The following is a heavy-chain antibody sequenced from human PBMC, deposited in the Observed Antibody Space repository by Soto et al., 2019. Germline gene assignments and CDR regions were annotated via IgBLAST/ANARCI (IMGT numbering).Heavy chain of an antibody. Sequence: GGSLRLSCAASGFTFSNYAMHWVRQAPGKGLEWVALISYDGSDKYYADSVKGRFTISRDNSKNTLYLQMNSLRAEDTAVYYCAKDTYYHDSSGYYVLDYWGQGTLVTVSS. V-gene: IGHV3-30*18. D-gene: IGHD3-22*01. CDR2: ISYDGSDK. J-gene: IGHJ4*02. CDR1: GFTFSNYA. CDR3: AKDTYYHDSSGYYVLDY.